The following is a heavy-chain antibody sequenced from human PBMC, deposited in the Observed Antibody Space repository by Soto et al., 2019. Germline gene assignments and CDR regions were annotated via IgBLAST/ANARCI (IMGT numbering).Heavy chain of an antibody. CDR1: GYTFTGHY. Sequence: ASVKVSCKASGYTFTGHYIHWVRQAPEQGPEWMGEIGPETGATRYAQKFQGRVTITADESTSTAYMELSSLRSEDTAVYYCARDLGGSTSSTGYWGQGTLVTVSS. CDR3: ARDLGGSTSSTGY. J-gene: IGHJ4*02. CDR2: IGPETGAT. V-gene: IGHV1-2*02. D-gene: IGHD2-2*01.